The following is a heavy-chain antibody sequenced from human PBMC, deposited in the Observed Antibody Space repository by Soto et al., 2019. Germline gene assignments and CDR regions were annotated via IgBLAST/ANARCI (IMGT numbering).Heavy chain of an antibody. D-gene: IGHD4-17*01. Sequence: QVQLVQSGAEVKKPGSSVKVSCKASGGTFSSYAISWVRQAPGQGLEWMGGIIPIFGTANYAQKFQGRVTITADKSTSTDYMELSSLRAEDTAVYYCARDYPPGYGGNLGDYWGQGTLVTVSS. CDR3: ARDYPPGYGGNLGDY. CDR1: GGTFSSYA. V-gene: IGHV1-69*06. CDR2: IIPIFGTA. J-gene: IGHJ4*02.